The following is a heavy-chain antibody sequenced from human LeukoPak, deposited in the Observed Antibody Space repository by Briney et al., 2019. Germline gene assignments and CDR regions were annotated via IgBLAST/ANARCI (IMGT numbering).Heavy chain of an antibody. CDR3: AKDRFLAAALDY. D-gene: IGHD6-13*01. CDR2: IFGSGGSP. V-gene: IGHV3-23*01. Sequence: PGGSLRLSCEAYGFTFGSFAMYWVRQAPGKGLEWVAGIFGSGGSPHYADSAKGRFTISRDNSKNTVYLQINSLRAEDTAVYYCAKDRFLAAALDYWGQGTLVTVSS. J-gene: IGHJ4*02. CDR1: GFTFGSFA.